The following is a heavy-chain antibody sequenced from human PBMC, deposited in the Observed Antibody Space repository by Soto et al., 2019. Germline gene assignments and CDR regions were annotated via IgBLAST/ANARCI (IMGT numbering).Heavy chain of an antibody. CDR1: GGSIRNVY. CDR3: ARAHAPTLPFDS. J-gene: IGHJ4*01. V-gene: IGHV4-59*01. D-gene: IGHD2-15*01. Sequence: SETLSLTCTVSGGSIRNVYWSWIRQAPGKGLEWIGFIFHSGNAKYNPSLKSRVTISVDTSKNQFSLSLDSVTAADTAVYFCARAHAPTLPFDSWGQGTLVTV. CDR2: IFHSGNA.